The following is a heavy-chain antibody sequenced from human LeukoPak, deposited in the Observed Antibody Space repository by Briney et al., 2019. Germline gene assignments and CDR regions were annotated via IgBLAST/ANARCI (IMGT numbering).Heavy chain of an antibody. CDR1: GYTFSIYA. J-gene: IGHJ4*02. Sequence: ASVKVSCKTSGYTFSIYAMNWVRQAPGQRPEWMGWINAGNGKTKYSQRFQGRVTITRDTSASTAYMELSSLRSEDTAIYYCARGVWRSHNKEYFLDYWGQGTLVTVSS. CDR3: ARGVWRSHNKEYFLDY. CDR2: INAGNGKT. V-gene: IGHV1-3*01. D-gene: IGHD2-21*01.